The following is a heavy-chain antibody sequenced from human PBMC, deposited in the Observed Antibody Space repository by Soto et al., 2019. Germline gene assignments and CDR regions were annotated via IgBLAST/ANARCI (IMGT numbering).Heavy chain of an antibody. CDR2: IIPIFGTA. Sequence: SVKVSCKASGGTFSSYAISWVRQAPGQGLERMGGIIPIFGTANYAQKFQGRVTITADESTSTAYMELSSLRSEDTAVYYCARDRNYYGSGSYLDVWGQGTTVTVSS. V-gene: IGHV1-69*13. J-gene: IGHJ6*02. D-gene: IGHD3-10*01. CDR3: ARDRNYYGSGSYLDV. CDR1: GGTFSSYA.